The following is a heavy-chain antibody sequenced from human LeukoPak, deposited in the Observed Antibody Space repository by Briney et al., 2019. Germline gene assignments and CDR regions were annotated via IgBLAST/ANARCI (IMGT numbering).Heavy chain of an antibody. V-gene: IGHV4-39*01. CDR2: IYYSGST. CDR3: ARHPLRAYDSSGYYYVPPYYFDY. D-gene: IGHD3-22*01. Sequence: KASETLSLTCTVSGGSISSSSYYWGWIRQPPGKGLEWIGSIYYSGSTYYNPSLKSRVTISVDTSKNQFFLKLSSVTAADTAVYYCARHPLRAYDSSGYYYVPPYYFDYWGQGTLVTVSS. CDR1: GGSISSSSYY. J-gene: IGHJ4*02.